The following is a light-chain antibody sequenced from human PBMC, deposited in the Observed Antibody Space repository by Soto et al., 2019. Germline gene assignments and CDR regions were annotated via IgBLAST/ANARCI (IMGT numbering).Light chain of an antibody. Sequence: QSALTQPASVSGSPGQSITISCTGTSSDVGGYNYVSWFQQHPGKAPNLMIYDVYRRPSGVSYRFSGSKSGNTASLTISGPPAEYEADYYCSSYTTSRTVVFGGGTKLTVL. CDR3: SSYTTSRTVV. J-gene: IGLJ2*01. CDR2: DVY. V-gene: IGLV2-14*01. CDR1: SSDVGGYNY.